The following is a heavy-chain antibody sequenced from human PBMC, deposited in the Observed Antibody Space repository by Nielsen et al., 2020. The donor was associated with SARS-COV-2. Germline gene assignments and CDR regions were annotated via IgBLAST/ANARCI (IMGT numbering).Heavy chain of an antibody. Sequence: ASVKVSCKASGYTFTNYGISWVRQAPGQGLEWMGWISAHNGNTKYVQKLQGRVTMTTDTSTSTTHMELRSLRSDDTAVYYCARGTGEDYWGQGTLVTVSS. CDR1: GYTFTNYG. J-gene: IGHJ4*02. D-gene: IGHD3/OR15-3a*01. CDR3: ARGTGEDY. V-gene: IGHV1-18*01. CDR2: ISAHNGNT.